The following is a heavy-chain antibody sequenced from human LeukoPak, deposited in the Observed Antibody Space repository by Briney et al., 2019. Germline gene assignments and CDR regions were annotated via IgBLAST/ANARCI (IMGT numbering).Heavy chain of an antibody. CDR1: GGSISSYY. V-gene: IGHV4-59*01. CDR3: ASRIAAAGINGGYFDY. D-gene: IGHD6-13*01. Sequence: SETLSLTCTVSGGSISSYYWSWIRQPPGKGLEWIGYIYYSGSTNYNPSLKSRVTISVDTSKNQFSLKLGSVTAADTAVYYCASRIAAAGINGGYFDYWGQGTLVTVSS. J-gene: IGHJ4*02. CDR2: IYYSGST.